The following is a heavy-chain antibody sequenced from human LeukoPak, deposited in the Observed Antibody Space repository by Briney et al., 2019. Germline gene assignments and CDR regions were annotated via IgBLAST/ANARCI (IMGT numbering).Heavy chain of an antibody. J-gene: IGHJ4*02. CDR1: GGSFSGYY. V-gene: IGHV4-34*01. D-gene: IGHD1-1*01. CDR2: INHSGST. CDR3: ARGGRLEADY. Sequence: SETLSLTCAVYGGSFSGYYWSWIRQPPGKGLEWIGEINHSGSTNYNPSLKSRVTISVDTSKNQFSLKLSSVTAADTAVYYCARGGRLEADYWGQGTLVTVSS.